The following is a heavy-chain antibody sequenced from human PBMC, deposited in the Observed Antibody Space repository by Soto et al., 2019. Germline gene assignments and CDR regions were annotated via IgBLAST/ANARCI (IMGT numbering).Heavy chain of an antibody. CDR3: ARETPFAHLDY. Sequence: GGPLSCSGTDCGCTMRSYAMMWVRQAPGKGLXWVSXIXGXGXXXYXXXXVKGRFTISRDNSKNTLYLQMNSLRAEDTAVYYCARETPFAHLDYWGQGTLVSVSS. CDR1: GCTMRSYA. J-gene: IGHJ4*02. V-gene: IGHV3-23*01. CDR2: IXGXGXXX.